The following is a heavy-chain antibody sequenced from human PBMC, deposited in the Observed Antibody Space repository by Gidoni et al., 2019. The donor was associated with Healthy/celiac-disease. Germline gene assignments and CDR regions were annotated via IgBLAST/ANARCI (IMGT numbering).Heavy chain of an antibody. Sequence: QVQLVESGGGVVQPGRSLRLSCAASGFTFSSYGMHWVRQAPGKGLEWVAVIWYDGNNKYYADSVKGRFTISRDNSKNTLYLQMNSLRAEDTAFYYCARGSSGNYVLDYWGQGTLVTVSS. CDR2: IWYDGNNK. J-gene: IGHJ4*02. V-gene: IGHV3-33*01. D-gene: IGHD1-26*01. CDR3: ARGSSGNYVLDY. CDR1: GFTFSSYG.